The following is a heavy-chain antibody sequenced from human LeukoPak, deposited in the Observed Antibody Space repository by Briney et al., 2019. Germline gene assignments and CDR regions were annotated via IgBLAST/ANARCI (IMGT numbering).Heavy chain of an antibody. Sequence: GGSLRLSCAASGFTFDDYAMHWVRRAPGKGLEWVSGISWNSGSIGYADSVKGRFTISRDNAKNSLYLQMNSLRAEDTALYYCAKGSPYDSSGYSPWGQGTLATVSS. CDR1: GFTFDDYA. CDR2: ISWNSGSI. CDR3: AKGSPYDSSGYSP. V-gene: IGHV3-9*01. D-gene: IGHD3-22*01. J-gene: IGHJ5*02.